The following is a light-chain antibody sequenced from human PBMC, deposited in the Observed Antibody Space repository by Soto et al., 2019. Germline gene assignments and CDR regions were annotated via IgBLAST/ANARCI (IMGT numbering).Light chain of an antibody. V-gene: IGLV7-46*01. J-gene: IGLJ2*01. CDR3: LLSYGGARLVV. CDR1: TGAVTSGHY. Sequence: QTVVTQEPSLTVSPGGTVTLTCGSSTGAVTSGHYPNRFQQKPGQAPRTLIYDTSNKHSWTPARFSGSLLGGKAALTLSGAQAADEAEYYCLLSYGGARLVVFGGGTKLTVL. CDR2: DTS.